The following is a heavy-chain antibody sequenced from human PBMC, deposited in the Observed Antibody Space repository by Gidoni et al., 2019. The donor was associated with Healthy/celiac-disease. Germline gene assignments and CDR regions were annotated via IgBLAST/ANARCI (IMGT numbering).Heavy chain of an antibody. Sequence: EVQLVESGGGLVKPGGSLRLSCAASGFTFSSYSMNWVRQAPGKGLERVSSISSSSSYIYYADSVKGRFTISRDNAKNSLYLQMNSLRAEDTAVYYCARWGEDFWSGTSWFDPWGQGTLVTVSS. CDR2: ISSSSSYI. CDR1: GFTFSSYS. CDR3: ARWGEDFWSGTSWFDP. J-gene: IGHJ5*02. V-gene: IGHV3-21*01. D-gene: IGHD3-3*01.